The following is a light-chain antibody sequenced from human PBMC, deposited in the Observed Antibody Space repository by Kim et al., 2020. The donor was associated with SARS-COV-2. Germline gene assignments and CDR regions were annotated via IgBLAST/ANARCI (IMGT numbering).Light chain of an antibody. CDR1: QSVHTH. V-gene: IGKV3-15*01. Sequence: EIVLTQSPATLSLSPGERATLSCRASQSVHTHLAWYQQRPGHTPRPLISGASTRAPGVPARFSGSGFGTEFTLTITSLQSEDFVVYYCQHYSQWPWTFGRGTKVDIK. CDR3: QHYSQWPWT. J-gene: IGKJ1*01. CDR2: GAS.